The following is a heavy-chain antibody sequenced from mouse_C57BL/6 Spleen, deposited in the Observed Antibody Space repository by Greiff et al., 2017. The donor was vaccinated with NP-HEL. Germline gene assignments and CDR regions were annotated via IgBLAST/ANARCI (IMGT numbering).Heavy chain of an antibody. D-gene: IGHD1-1*01. CDR2: IDPSDSYT. V-gene: IGHV1-50*01. CDR1: GYTFTSYW. J-gene: IGHJ1*03. CDR3: ASHYGSSYDGYFDV. Sequence: QVQLQQSGAELVKPGASVKLSCKASGYTFTSYWMQWVKQRPGQGLEWIGAIDPSDSYTNYNQKFKGKATLTVDTSSSTAYMQLSSLTSEDSAVYYCASHYGSSYDGYFDVWGTGTTVTVSS.